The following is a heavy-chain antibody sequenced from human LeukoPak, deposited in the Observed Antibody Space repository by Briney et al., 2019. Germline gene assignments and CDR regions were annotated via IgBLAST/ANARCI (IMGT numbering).Heavy chain of an antibody. CDR3: ASLTPNYYDSSGYFDY. CDR2: IYYTGST. J-gene: IGHJ4*02. D-gene: IGHD3-22*01. Sequence: PSETLSLTCTVSGGSITSYYWSWIRQPPGKGLEWIGYIYYTGSTNSNPSLKSRVTISVDTSKNQFSLKLTSVSAADTAVYYCASLTPNYYDSSGYFDYWGQGTLVTVSS. CDR1: GGSITSYY. V-gene: IGHV4-59*01.